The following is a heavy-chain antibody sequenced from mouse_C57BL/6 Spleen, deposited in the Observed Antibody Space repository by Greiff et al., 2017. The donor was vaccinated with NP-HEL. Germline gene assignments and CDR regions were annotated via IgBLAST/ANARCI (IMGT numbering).Heavy chain of an antibody. Sequence: VQLQQPGAELVKPGASVKMSCKASGYTFTSYWITWVKQRPGQGLEWIGDIYPGSGSTNYNEKFKSKATLTGDTSSSTAYMQLSSLTSEDSAVYDCARDHDYGSSQFAYWGQGTLVTVSA. J-gene: IGHJ3*01. V-gene: IGHV1-55*01. CDR2: IYPGSGST. D-gene: IGHD1-1*01. CDR1: GYTFTSYW. CDR3: ARDHDYGSSQFAY.